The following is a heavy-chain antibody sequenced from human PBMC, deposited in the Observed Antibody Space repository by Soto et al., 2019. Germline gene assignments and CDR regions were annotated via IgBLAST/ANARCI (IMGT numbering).Heavy chain of an antibody. CDR3: ARGHYFAVGGGIGYYYYGMDV. V-gene: IGHV1-69*13. CDR2: IIPIFGTA. D-gene: IGHD3-3*01. Sequence: GASVKVSCKASGGTFSSYAISWVRQAPGQGLEWMGGIIPIFGTANYAQKFQGRVTITADESTSTAYMELSSLRSEDTAVYYCARGHYFAVGGGIGYYYYGMDVWGQGTTVTVSS. CDR1: GGTFSSYA. J-gene: IGHJ6*02.